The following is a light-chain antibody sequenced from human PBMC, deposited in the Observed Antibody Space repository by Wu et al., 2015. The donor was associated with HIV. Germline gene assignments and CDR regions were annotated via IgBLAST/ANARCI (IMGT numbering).Light chain of an antibody. CDR3: QVFYDSPH. Sequence: EIVMTQSPATLSVSPGERVTLSCRASRSVSSSLAWYQQTPGQAPRLLIYGASTRATGVPDRFSGSGSETDFTLTISRMEPEDFAVYFCQVFYDSPHFGPGTKVDVK. CDR2: GAS. V-gene: IGKV3D-15*01. CDR1: RSVSSS. J-gene: IGKJ3*01.